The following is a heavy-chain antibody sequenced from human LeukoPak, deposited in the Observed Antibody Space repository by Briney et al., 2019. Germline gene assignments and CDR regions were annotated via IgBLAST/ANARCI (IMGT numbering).Heavy chain of an antibody. CDR1: GGTFSSYA. CDR2: IIPIFVTA. V-gene: IGHV1-69*01. Sequence: SVKVSCKASGGTFSSYAISWVRQDPGQGLEWMGGIIPIFVTANYAQKFQGRVTITADESTSTAYMELRSLRSDDTAVFYCARVSAYCTSTSCHDYWGRGTLVTVSS. CDR3: ARVSAYCTSTSCHDY. J-gene: IGHJ4*02. D-gene: IGHD2-2*01.